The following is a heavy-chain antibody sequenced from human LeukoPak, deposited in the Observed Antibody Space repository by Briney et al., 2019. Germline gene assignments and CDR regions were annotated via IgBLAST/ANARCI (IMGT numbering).Heavy chain of an antibody. Sequence: GGSLRLSCAASGFTFSSYSMNWVRQAPGKGLEWVSSISSSSSYIYYADSVKGRFTISRDNAKNSLYLQMNSLRAEDTAVYYCARGQLGSYWYFDYWGQGTLVTVSS. CDR3: ARGQLGSYWYFDY. J-gene: IGHJ4*02. CDR1: GFTFSSYS. CDR2: ISSSSSYI. V-gene: IGHV3-21*01. D-gene: IGHD3-10*01.